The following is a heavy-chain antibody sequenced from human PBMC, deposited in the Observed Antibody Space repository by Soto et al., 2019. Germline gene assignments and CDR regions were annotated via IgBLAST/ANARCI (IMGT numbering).Heavy chain of an antibody. D-gene: IGHD6-13*01. V-gene: IGHV1-69*13. Sequence: SVKVSCQASGGTFSRYAISWVRQAPGQGLEWMGGIIPICGTANYAQKFQGRVTITADESTSTAYMELSSLRSEDAAVYYWARDRAHSSSWYDYWGQGTQVTVSS. J-gene: IGHJ4*02. CDR2: IIPICGTA. CDR1: GGTFSRYA. CDR3: ARDRAHSSSWYDY.